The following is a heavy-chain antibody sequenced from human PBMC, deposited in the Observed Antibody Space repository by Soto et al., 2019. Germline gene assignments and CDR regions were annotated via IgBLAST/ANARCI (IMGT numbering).Heavy chain of an antibody. CDR2: INYSGST. D-gene: IGHD5-18*01. CDR1: GGSISSSSYY. J-gene: IGHJ5*02. CDR3: AARRSGYSYGWGSWFDP. Sequence: QLQLQESGPGLVKPSETLSLTCTVSGGSISSSSYYWGWIRQPPGKGLEWIGSINYSGSTYYNPSLKRRVTISVDTSKNQFSLKLSSVTAADTAVYYCAARRSGYSYGWGSWFDPWGQGTLVTVSS. V-gene: IGHV4-39*01.